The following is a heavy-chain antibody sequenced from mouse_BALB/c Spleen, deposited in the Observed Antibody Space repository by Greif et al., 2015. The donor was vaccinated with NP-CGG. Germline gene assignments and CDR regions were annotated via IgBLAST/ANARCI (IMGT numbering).Heavy chain of an antibody. D-gene: IGHD2-1*01. CDR3: ASYYGIYYAMDY. Sequence: EVKLQESGPGLVKPSQSLSLTCTVTVYSITSDYAWNLIRQFPGNKLEWMGYISYSGSTSYNPSLKSRISITRDTSKNQFFLQLNSVTTEDTAIYYCASYYGIYYAMDYWGQGTSVTVSS. CDR2: ISYSGST. V-gene: IGHV3-2*02. J-gene: IGHJ4*01. CDR1: VYSITSDYA.